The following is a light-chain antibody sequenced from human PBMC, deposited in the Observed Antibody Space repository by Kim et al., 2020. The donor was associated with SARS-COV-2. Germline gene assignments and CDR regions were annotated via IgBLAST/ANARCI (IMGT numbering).Light chain of an antibody. J-gene: IGKJ4*01. CDR2: GAS. V-gene: IGKV3-15*01. CDR3: QQYNNWPPLT. CDR1: ESVSSN. Sequence: CPGERAPPSCRASESVSSNSAWYQKRPGQAPRLLIYGASTRATGIPARFSGSGSGTDFTLTINSLQSEDFAVYYCQQYNNWPPLTFGGGTKVDIK.